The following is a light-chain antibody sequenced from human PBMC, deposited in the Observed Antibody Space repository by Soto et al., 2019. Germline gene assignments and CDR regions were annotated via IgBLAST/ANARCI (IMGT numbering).Light chain of an antibody. CDR2: GAS. Sequence: EIVLTQSPGTLSLSPGERATLSCRASQSVSSSYLAWYQQKPGQAPRLVIYGASSRATGIQDRFSGSGSGTDLTLTISRLEPEDFAVYYCQQYGSSSVTFGPGTKVDIK. J-gene: IGKJ3*01. V-gene: IGKV3-20*01. CDR1: QSVSSSY. CDR3: QQYGSSSVT.